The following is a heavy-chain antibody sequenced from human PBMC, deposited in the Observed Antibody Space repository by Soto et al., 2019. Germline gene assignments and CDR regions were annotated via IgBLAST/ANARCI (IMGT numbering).Heavy chain of an antibody. D-gene: IGHD5-12*01. Sequence: SETLSLTCIVSGGSVGSGADYWRWIRQPTGSALEWIGYIQYSGDTNYNSSLKSRVTISVDRSRNRFSLKLTSVTAADTAFYYCARHDYADRTFDLWGQGTKVTVS. CDR2: IQYSGDT. CDR3: ARHDYADRTFDL. V-gene: IGHV4-61*08. J-gene: IGHJ3*01. CDR1: GGSVGSGADY.